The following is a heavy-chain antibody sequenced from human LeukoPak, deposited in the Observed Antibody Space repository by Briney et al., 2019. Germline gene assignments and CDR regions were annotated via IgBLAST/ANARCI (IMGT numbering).Heavy chain of an antibody. V-gene: IGHV4-4*07. J-gene: IGHJ3*02. CDR3: ARGGYDFWSGYYLNAFDI. D-gene: IGHD3-3*01. CDR1: GGSISSYY. CDR2: IYTSGGT. Sequence: SETLSLTCTVSGGSISSYYWSWIRQPAGKGLEWIGRIYTSGGTNYNPSLKSRVTMSVDTSKNQFSLKLSSVTAADTAVYYCARGGYDFWSGYYLNAFDIWGQGTMVTVSS.